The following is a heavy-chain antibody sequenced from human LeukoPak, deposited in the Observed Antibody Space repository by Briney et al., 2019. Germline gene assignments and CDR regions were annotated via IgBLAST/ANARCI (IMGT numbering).Heavy chain of an antibody. D-gene: IGHD6-13*01. V-gene: IGHV4-59*01. J-gene: IGHJ4*02. CDR1: GNSISNYY. CDR3: ARVARWAAPFDY. Sequence: KASETLSLTCTVSGNSISNYYWNWIRQPTGKALEWMGYIHYSGGTNYNPSLKSRVTISVDTSKNQVSLKLNSVTAADTAVYYCARVARWAAPFDYWGLGTLVTVSS. CDR2: IHYSGGT.